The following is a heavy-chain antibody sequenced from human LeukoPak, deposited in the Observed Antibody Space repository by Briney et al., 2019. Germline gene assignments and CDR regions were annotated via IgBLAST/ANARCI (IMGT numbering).Heavy chain of an antibody. CDR2: LSGLGDST. CDR3: AKDHDYYASGPI. J-gene: IGHJ3*02. V-gene: IGHV3-23*01. Sequence: PGGSLRLSCAASGFTFDHYAMHWVRQAPGKGLEWVSALSGLGDSTYYADSVKGRFTISRDNSKNTLYLQMNSLRAEDTALYYCAKDHDYYASGPIWGQGTMVTVSS. CDR1: GFTFDHYA. D-gene: IGHD3-10*01.